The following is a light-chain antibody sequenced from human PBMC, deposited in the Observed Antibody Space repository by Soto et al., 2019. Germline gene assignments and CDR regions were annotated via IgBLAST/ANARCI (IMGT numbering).Light chain of an antibody. CDR2: DVN. V-gene: IGLV2-14*01. Sequence: QSALTQPASVSGSPGQSITISCTGTSSDVGGYNLVSWYQQYPDKAPKLMIFDVNTRPSGVSNRFSGSKSGNTASPTISGLQAEDEAAYYCSSYKSSSTLPYVFGTGTKLTVL. CDR3: SSYKSSSTLPYV. J-gene: IGLJ1*01. CDR1: SSDVGGYNL.